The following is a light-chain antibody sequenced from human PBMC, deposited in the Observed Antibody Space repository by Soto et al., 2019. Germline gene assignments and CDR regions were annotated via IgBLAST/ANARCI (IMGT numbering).Light chain of an antibody. CDR3: SSYTSSTTWV. CDR1: SSDVGAYNY. J-gene: IGLJ3*02. CDR2: EVS. Sequence: QSVLTQTASVSGSPGQSITISCTGTSSDVGAYNYVSWYQQHPGKAPKLMIYEVSYRPSGVSDRFSGSRSGNTASLTISGLQAEDESDYYCSSYTSSTTWVFGGGTKLTVL. V-gene: IGLV2-14*01.